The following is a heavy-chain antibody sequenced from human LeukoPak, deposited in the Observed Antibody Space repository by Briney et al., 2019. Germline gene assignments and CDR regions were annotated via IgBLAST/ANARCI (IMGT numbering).Heavy chain of an antibody. D-gene: IGHD2/OR15-2a*01. Sequence: PEILSLTQMYTGASVTNGLYYWSWIRQTPGKGLEWIGYIDYRGNTKYNPSLQSRVFIFVDTSESQFSLRLSSVTAADTAVYYCARRVYDYYYYMDVWGSGTTVTVSS. CDR2: IDYRGNT. V-gene: IGHV4-61*01. CDR3: ARRVYDYYYYMDV. CDR1: GASVTNGLYY. J-gene: IGHJ6*03.